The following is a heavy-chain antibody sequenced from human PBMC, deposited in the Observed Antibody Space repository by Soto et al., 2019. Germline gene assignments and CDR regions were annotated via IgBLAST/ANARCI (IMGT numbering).Heavy chain of an antibody. D-gene: IGHD6-19*01. V-gene: IGHV1-18*01. CDR2: TSAYMVT. J-gene: IGHJ4*02. CDR3: ARDSSGRANFDY. CDR1: GYTFTSYG. Sequence: QVQLVQSGGEVKKPGASVKVSCKASGYTFTSYGISWVRQAPGQGLEWMGWTSAYMVTNYAQKFQGRVTMTTDTSTSTAYMELRSLRSDDTAVYYCARDSSGRANFDYWGRGTLVTVSS.